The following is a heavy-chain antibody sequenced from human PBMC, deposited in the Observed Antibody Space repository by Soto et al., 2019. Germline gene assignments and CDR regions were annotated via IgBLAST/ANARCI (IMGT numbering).Heavy chain of an antibody. J-gene: IGHJ3*02. V-gene: IGHV4-31*03. D-gene: IGHD2-15*01. CDR2: IYHRGIT. CDR3: ARVVTDAFDI. Sequence: QVQLQESGPGLVQPSQTLSLTCTVSGGSISSANYFWSWIRQYPGKGLEWIGYIYHRGITYYNPSLKSRLVISLDTSNNHFSLRLSSVTAADTAVYYCARVVTDAFDIWGQGTMVTVSS. CDR1: GGSISSANYF.